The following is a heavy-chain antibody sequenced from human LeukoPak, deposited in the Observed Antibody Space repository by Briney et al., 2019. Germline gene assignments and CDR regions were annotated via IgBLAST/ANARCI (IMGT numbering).Heavy chain of an antibody. Sequence: PGRSLRLSCAASGFTFSSYAMHWVRQAPGKGLGWVAVISYDGSNKYYADSVKGRFTISRDNSKNTLYLQMNSLRAEDTAVYYCAREGYSSGHFDYWGQGTLVTVSS. J-gene: IGHJ4*02. V-gene: IGHV3-30-3*01. CDR1: GFTFSSYA. CDR3: AREGYSSGHFDY. D-gene: IGHD6-19*01. CDR2: ISYDGSNK.